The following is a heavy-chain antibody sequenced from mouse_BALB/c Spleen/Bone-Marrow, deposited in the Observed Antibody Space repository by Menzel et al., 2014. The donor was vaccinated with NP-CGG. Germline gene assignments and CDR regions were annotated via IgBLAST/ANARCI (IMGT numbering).Heavy chain of an antibody. Sequence: DVKLVESGGGLVHPGGSLKLSCAASGFDFSRYWMGWVRQAPGKGLEWIGEINPDSSMINYTPSLKDKFIISRDNAKNTLYLQMSKVRSEDTALYYCSRLGYYGGFAYWGRGTLVTVSA. CDR2: INPDSSMI. V-gene: IGHV4-1*02. D-gene: IGHD2-3*01. J-gene: IGHJ3*01. CDR3: SRLGYYGGFAY. CDR1: GFDFSRYW.